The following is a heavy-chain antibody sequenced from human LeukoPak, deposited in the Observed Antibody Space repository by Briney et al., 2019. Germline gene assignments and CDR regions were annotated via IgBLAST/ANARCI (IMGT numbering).Heavy chain of an antibody. V-gene: IGHV1-69*05. CDR1: GGTFSSYA. J-gene: IGHJ5*02. D-gene: IGHD5-12*01. Sequence: SVKVSCKASGGTFSSYAISWVRQAPGQGLEWMGGIIPIFGTANYAQKFQGRVTITTDESTSTAYMELSSLRSEDTAVYCCARYSGYPYNWFDPWGQGTLVTVSS. CDR3: ARYSGYPYNWFDP. CDR2: IIPIFGTA.